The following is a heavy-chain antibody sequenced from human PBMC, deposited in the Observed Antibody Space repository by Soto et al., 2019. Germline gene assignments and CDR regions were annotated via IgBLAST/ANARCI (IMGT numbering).Heavy chain of an antibody. CDR2: FDPEDGET. CDR1: GYTLTELS. D-gene: IGHD3-3*01. V-gene: IGHV1-24*01. Sequence: GASVKVSCKVSGYTLTELSMHWVRQAPGKGLEKMRGFDPEDGETIYAQKFQGRVTMTEDTSTDTAYMELSSLGSEDTAVYYCARVPFNDDFWSGYYLRGAFDIWGQGTMVTVS. CDR3: ARVPFNDDFWSGYYLRGAFDI. J-gene: IGHJ3*02.